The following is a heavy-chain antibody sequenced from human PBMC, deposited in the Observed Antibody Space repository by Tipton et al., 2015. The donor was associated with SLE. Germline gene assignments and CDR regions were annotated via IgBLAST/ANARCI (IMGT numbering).Heavy chain of an antibody. D-gene: IGHD5-18*01. CDR2: IYYSGAT. CDR1: GGSVSNNIYY. V-gene: IGHV4-39*07. CDR3: ARTAGRSVKLWYFDL. J-gene: IGHJ2*01. Sequence: TLSLTCSVSGGSVSNNIYYWGWVRQSPGKGLEWIGSIYYSGATYYSPSLKSRVTMSIDTSKNQFSLKLSSVTDVDTAVYYCARTAGRSVKLWYFDLWGRGTLVTVSS.